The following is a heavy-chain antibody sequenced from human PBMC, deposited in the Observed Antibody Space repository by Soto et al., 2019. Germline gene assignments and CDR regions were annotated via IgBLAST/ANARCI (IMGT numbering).Heavy chain of an antibody. Sequence: PSETLSLTCAVSVGSVSSSSYYWGVIIQPPVKGLEWMGIVYYSVSTNYNPSLESRVTISVDTSKNQFSLKLSSVTAADTAVYYCAKREPKGAGYSSGWYFGSLRRDAFDIWGQGTMVTVSS. CDR2: VYYSVST. CDR1: VGSVSSSSYY. D-gene: IGHD6-19*01. CDR3: AKREPKGAGYSSGWYFGSLRRDAFDI. J-gene: IGHJ3*02. V-gene: IGHV4-39*07.